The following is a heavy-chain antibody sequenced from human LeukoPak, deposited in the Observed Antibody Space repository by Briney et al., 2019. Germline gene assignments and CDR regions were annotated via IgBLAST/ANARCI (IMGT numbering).Heavy chain of an antibody. Sequence: GVCLRLSCAASGFTVSSSYMSWVRQAPGKGLEWVSVIYSGGSTYYADSVKGRFTISRDNSKNTLYLQMNSLRAEDTAVYYCARAGSGYSYGYIYYYGMDVWGQGTTVTVSS. V-gene: IGHV3-53*01. CDR1: GFTVSSSY. D-gene: IGHD5-18*01. J-gene: IGHJ6*02. CDR3: ARAGSGYSYGYIYYYGMDV. CDR2: IYSGGST.